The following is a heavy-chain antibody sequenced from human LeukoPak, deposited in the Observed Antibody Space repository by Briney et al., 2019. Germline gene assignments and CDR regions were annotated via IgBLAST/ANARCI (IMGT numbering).Heavy chain of an antibody. J-gene: IGHJ4*02. CDR2: IYYSGST. V-gene: IGHV4-31*03. CDR3: ARAPYDSSGYSFDY. D-gene: IGHD3-22*01. Sequence: SQTLSLTCTVSGGSINSGGYYWSWIRQHPGKGLEWIGYIYYSGSTYYNPSLKSRVTISVDTSKNQFSLKLSSVTAADTAVYYCARAPYDSSGYSFDYWGQGTLVTVSS. CDR1: GGSINSGGYY.